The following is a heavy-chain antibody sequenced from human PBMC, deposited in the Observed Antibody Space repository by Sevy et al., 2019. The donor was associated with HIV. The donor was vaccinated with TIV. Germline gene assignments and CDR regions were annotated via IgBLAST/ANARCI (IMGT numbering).Heavy chain of an antibody. CDR1: GYTFNTYR. D-gene: IGHD2-15*01. V-gene: IGHV1-18*01. CDR3: ARAYCSGGRCYSLAY. J-gene: IGHJ4*02. Sequence: ASVKVSCKVSGYTFNTYRIHWVRQAPGQGLEWMGWVSPHNADTNYAQRLQGRITMFTDSSTITAYMELRNLRSDDTALYYCARAYCSGGRCYSLAYWGQGTLVTVSS. CDR2: VSPHNADT.